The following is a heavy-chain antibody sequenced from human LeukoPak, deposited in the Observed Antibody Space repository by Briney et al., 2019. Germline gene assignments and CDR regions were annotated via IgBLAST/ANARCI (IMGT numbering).Heavy chain of an antibody. J-gene: IGHJ4*02. CDR2: IAHDASNT. Sequence: GGSLRLSCAASGFTFSDYYMSWIRQAPGKGLEWVTVIAHDASNTIYADSVKGRFTISRDNSKNTLYLVMNTLRPEDTAVYYCARDPIPGQGDYFDHWGQGTLVTVSS. CDR3: ARDPIPGQGDYFDH. D-gene: IGHD1-26*01. V-gene: IGHV3-30*03. CDR1: GFTFSDYY.